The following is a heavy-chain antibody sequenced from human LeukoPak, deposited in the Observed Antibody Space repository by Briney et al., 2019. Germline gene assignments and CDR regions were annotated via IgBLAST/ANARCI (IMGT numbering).Heavy chain of an antibody. D-gene: IGHD2-21*02. CDR1: GGSFSGYY. Sequence: SETLSLTCAVYGGSFSGYYWSWIRQPPGKGLEWIGEINHSENTNYNPSLKSRVTISVDTSKNQFSLKLSSVTAADTAVYYCARAVAGGDYGAQYFQHWGQGTLVTVSS. V-gene: IGHV4-34*01. CDR2: INHSENT. CDR3: ARAVAGGDYGAQYFQH. J-gene: IGHJ1*01.